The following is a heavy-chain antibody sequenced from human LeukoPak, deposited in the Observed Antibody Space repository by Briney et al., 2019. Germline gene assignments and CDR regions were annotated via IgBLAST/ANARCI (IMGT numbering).Heavy chain of an antibody. CDR2: IYTSGST. Sequence: PSETLSLTCTASGGSISSGSYYWSWLRQPAGTGLEWIGRIYTSGSTNYNPPLKSRVTISVDTSKNQFPLKLSSVTAADTAVYYCAMGYRWSFGGGEFDYWGQGTLVAVSS. V-gene: IGHV4-61*02. CDR1: GGSISSGSYY. D-gene: IGHD3-16*01. CDR3: AMGYRWSFGGGEFDY. J-gene: IGHJ4*02.